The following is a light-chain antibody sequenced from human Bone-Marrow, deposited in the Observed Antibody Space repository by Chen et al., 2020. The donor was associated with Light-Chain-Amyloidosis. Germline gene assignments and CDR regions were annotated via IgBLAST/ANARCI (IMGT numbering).Light chain of an antibody. Sequence: QSVLTQPPSASGTPGQTVTISCSGTSSNIGSNTVHWYQQVPGAAPRLLIYTNDRRPSVIPSRFSGSKSGSSASLAISGLQSEDEAEYYCAAWDDSLGGPYVFGTGTKVTVL. CDR3: AAWDDSLGGPYV. V-gene: IGLV1-44*01. J-gene: IGLJ1*01. CDR1: SSNIGSNT. CDR2: TND.